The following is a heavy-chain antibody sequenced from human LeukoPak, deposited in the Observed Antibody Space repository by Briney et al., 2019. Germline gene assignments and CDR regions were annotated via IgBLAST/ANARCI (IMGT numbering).Heavy chain of an antibody. CDR2: IYTSGST. CDR3: ARGVVPPATFDS. V-gene: IGHV4-4*07. CDR1: GGSISSYY. J-gene: IGHJ4*02. Sequence: SETLSLTCTVSGGSISSYYWSWIRQPSGKGLEWIGRIYTSGSTTYNPSLKSRVTMSVDMSKNQFSLRLSSVTAADTAVYFCARGVVPPATFDSWGQGTLVTVSS. D-gene: IGHD2-2*01.